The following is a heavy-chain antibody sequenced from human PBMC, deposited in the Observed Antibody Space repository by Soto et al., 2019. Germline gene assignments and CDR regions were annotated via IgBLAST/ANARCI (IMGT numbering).Heavy chain of an antibody. CDR2: IYSGGYT. D-gene: IGHD6-6*01. CDR1: GFTVSNNY. V-gene: IGHV3-53*01. Sequence: EVQLVESGGGLIQPGGSLRLSCAVSGFTVSNNYMSWVRQAPGKGLEGVSVIYSGGYTAYGDSVKGRFTISRDNSKNTLSLQIKSAGAAAPAVFFWGTRPGGGGYWGQGTLVTVSS. J-gene: IGHJ4*02. CDR3: GTRPGGGGY.